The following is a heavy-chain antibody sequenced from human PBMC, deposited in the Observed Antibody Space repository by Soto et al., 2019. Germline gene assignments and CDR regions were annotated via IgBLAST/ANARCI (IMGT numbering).Heavy chain of an antibody. CDR2: IYPGDSDT. D-gene: IGHD1-26*01. CDR3: ATHRPFTVATKPYYYYVIDV. V-gene: IGHV5-51*01. Sequence: PGASLKISCKGSGYRFNSYWSGWVRQMHGKGLEWMGIIYPGDSDTRYSPSFQGQVTISADKSISTAYLQWSILKASDTAMYYCATHRPFTVATKPYYYYVIDVWGHGTTVTVSS. CDR1: GYRFNSYW. J-gene: IGHJ6*02.